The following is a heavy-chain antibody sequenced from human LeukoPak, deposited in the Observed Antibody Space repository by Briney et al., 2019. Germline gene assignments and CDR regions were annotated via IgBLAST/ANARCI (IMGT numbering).Heavy chain of an antibody. D-gene: IGHD3-10*01. Sequence: SETLSLTCTVSGGSINSYYWSWIRQPPGKGLEWIGYIYYSGSTSYNPSLKSRVTISVDTSKNQFSPKLSSVTAADTAVYYCARVLPPLYYFDYWGQGTLVTVSS. CDR1: GGSINSYY. J-gene: IGHJ4*02. CDR3: ARVLPPLYYFDY. V-gene: IGHV4-59*08. CDR2: IYYSGST.